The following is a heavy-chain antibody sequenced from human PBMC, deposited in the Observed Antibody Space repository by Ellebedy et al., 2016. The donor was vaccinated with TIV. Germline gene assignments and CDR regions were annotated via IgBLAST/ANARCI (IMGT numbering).Heavy chain of an antibody. CDR1: GGTFSSYA. CDR2: IIPIFGTA. J-gene: IGHJ4*02. Sequence: SVKVSCXASGGTFSSYAISWVRQAPGQGLEWMGGIIPIFGTANYAQKFQGRVTITADESTSTAYMELSSLRSEDTAVYYCARGIQQCASCYRLDYWGQGTLVTVSS. D-gene: IGHD2-2*01. CDR3: ARGIQQCASCYRLDY. V-gene: IGHV1-69*13.